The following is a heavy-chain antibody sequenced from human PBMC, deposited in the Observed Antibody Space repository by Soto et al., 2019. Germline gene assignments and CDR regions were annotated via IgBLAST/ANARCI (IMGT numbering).Heavy chain of an antibody. D-gene: IGHD2-15*01. Sequence: GGSLRLSCAASGFTFSTYAMGWVRQAPGKGLEWVSVVSSGGGTHYADSVKGRFTVPRDNSKNTLSLQMNSLRADDTAVYYCAKRRGAGGHFDYWGQGALVTVSS. CDR3: AKRRGAGGHFDY. V-gene: IGHV3-23*01. CDR2: VSSGGGT. CDR1: GFTFSTYA. J-gene: IGHJ4*02.